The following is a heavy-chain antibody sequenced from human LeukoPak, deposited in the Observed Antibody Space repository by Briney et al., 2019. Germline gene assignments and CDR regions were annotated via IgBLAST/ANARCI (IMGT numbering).Heavy chain of an antibody. CDR3: AREYCSSTSCHRLLYYFDY. Sequence: PGGSLRLSCAASGFTFSSYWMSWVRQAPGKGLEWVANIKQDGSEKYYVDSVKGRFTIPRDNAKNSLYLQMNSLRAEDTAVYYCAREYCSSTSCHRLLYYFDYWGQGTLVTVSS. D-gene: IGHD2-2*01. CDR1: GFTFSSYW. V-gene: IGHV3-7*01. CDR2: IKQDGSEK. J-gene: IGHJ4*02.